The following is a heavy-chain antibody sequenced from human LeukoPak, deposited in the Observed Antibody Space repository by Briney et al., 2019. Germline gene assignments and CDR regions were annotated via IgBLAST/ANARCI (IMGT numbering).Heavy chain of an antibody. CDR2: IYYSGST. J-gene: IGHJ4*02. CDR3: AREVGAFDY. CDR1: GGSISSYY. V-gene: IGHV4-59*01. D-gene: IGHD1-26*01. Sequence: KPSETLSLTCCVSGGSISSYYWSWIRQPPGKGLEWIGYIYYSGSTNYNPSLKSRVTISVDTSKNQFSLKLSSVTAADTAVYYCAREVGAFDYWGQGTLVTVSS.